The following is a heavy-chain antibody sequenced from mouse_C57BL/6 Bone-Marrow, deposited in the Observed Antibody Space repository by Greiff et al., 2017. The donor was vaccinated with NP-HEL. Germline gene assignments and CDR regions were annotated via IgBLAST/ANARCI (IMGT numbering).Heavy chain of an antibody. CDR1: GFTFTDYY. Sequence: EVKVVESGGGLVQPGGSLSLSCAASGFTFTDYYMSWVRQPPGKALEWFGIIRDKANGYTKEYNASVKARFTISRDTSKSILYLQMNSLRDEDSATYYCARYGNYGSSYGYFDVWGKGTTVTVSS. CDR2: IRDKANGYTK. D-gene: IGHD1-1*01. J-gene: IGHJ1*03. CDR3: ARYGNYGSSYGYFDV. V-gene: IGHV7-3*01.